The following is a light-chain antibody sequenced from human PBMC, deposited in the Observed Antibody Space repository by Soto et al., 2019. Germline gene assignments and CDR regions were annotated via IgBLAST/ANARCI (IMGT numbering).Light chain of an antibody. V-gene: IGLV2-8*01. CDR3: SSYAGSNNLGV. Sequence: QSALTQPPSASGSRGQSVTISCTGTSSDVGGYNYVSWYQQHPGKAPKLMIYEVSKRPSGVPDRFSGSKSGNTASLTVSGLHREDEADYYCSSYAGSNNLGVFGGGTKLTVL. CDR1: SSDVGGYNY. J-gene: IGLJ3*02. CDR2: EVS.